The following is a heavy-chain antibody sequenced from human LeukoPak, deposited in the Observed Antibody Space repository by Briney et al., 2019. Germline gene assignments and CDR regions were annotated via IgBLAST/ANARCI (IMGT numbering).Heavy chain of an antibody. D-gene: IGHD6-13*01. J-gene: IGHJ4*02. CDR1: GGSISSSSYY. Sequence: SETLSLTCTVPGGSISSSSYYWGWIRQPPGKGLEWIGSIYYSGSTHYNPSLKSRVTISVDTSKNQFSLKLSFVTAADTAVYYCARHQRLAAALAHFDYWGQGTLVTVSS. V-gene: IGHV4-39*01. CDR3: ARHQRLAAALAHFDY. CDR2: IYYSGST.